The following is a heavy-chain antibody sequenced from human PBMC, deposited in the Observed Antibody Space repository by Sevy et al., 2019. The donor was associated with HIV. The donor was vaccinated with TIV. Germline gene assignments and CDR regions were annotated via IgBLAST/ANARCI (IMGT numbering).Heavy chain of an antibody. J-gene: IGHJ5*02. CDR1: GFTFSSYG. CDR3: TRERYDSSSEIEGNWFDP. D-gene: IGHD6-6*01. Sequence: GGSLRLSCAASGFTFSSYGMHWVRQAPGKGLEWVAVIWYDGSNKYYADSVKGRFTISRDNSKNTPDLQMNSLRAEDTAVYYCTRERYDSSSEIEGNWFDPWGQGTLVTVSS. V-gene: IGHV3-33*01. CDR2: IWYDGSNK.